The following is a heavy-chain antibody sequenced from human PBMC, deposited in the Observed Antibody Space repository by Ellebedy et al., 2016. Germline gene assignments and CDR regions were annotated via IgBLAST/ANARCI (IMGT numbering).Heavy chain of an antibody. CDR3: ARQVVRGGHRPNWFDP. D-gene: IGHD3-10*01. J-gene: IGHJ5*02. CDR1: GGSFSGYY. V-gene: IGHV4-34*01. CDR2: INHSGST. Sequence: SETLSLTCAVYGGSFSGYYWSWIRQPPGKGLEWIGEINHSGSTNYNPSLKSRVTISVDTSKNQFSLKLSSVTAADTAMYYCARQVVRGGHRPNWFDPWGQGTLVTVSS.